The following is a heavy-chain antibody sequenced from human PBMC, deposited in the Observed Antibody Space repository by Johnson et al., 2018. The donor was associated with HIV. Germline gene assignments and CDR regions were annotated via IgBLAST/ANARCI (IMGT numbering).Heavy chain of an antibody. CDR2: ISYDGSNK. CDR1: GFGFSSYA. D-gene: IGHD4-23*01. J-gene: IGHJ3*02. Sequence: QVQLVESGGGVVQPGGSLRASCAASGFGFSSYAMHWVRQAPGKGLEWVAVISYDGSNKYYADSVKGRFTISRDNSKNTLYLQMNSLRAEDTAVYYCARVTQQVVRVGSDAFDIWGQGTMVTVSS. V-gene: IGHV3-30*04. CDR3: ARVTQQVVRVGSDAFDI.